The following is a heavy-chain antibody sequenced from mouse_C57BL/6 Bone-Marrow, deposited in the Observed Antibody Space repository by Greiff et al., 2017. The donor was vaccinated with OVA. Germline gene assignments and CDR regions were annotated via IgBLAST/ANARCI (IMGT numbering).Heavy chain of an antibody. Sequence: QVQLQQPGAELVMPGASVKLSCKASGYTFTSYWMHWVKQRPGQGLEWIGEIDPSDSYTNYNQKFKGKSTLTVDKSSSTAYMQLSSLTSEDSAVYYCARWNWDWYFDVWGTGTTVTVSS. CDR1: GYTFTSYW. J-gene: IGHJ1*03. D-gene: IGHD4-1*01. CDR2: IDPSDSYT. CDR3: ARWNWDWYFDV. V-gene: IGHV1-69*01.